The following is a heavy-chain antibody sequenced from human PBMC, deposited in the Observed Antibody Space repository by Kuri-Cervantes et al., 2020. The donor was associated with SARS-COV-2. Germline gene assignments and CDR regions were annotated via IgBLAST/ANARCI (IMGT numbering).Heavy chain of an antibody. CDR3: ARGSNYDFWSGYSTFDY. Sequence: SETLSLTCTVSGGSISSYYWSWIRQPPGKGLEWIGCIYYSGSTNYNPSLKSRVTISVDTSKNQFSLKLSSVTAADTAVYYCARGSNYDFWSGYSTFDYWGQGTLVTVSS. V-gene: IGHV4-59*01. D-gene: IGHD3-3*01. CDR1: GGSISSYY. CDR2: IYYSGST. J-gene: IGHJ4*02.